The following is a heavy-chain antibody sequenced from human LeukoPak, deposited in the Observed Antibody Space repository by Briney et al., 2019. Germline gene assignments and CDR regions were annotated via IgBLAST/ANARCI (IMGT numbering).Heavy chain of an antibody. V-gene: IGHV3-74*01. Sequence: PGGSLKLSCAASGFTFSSYWMHWVRQAPGKGLVWVSRINSDGSSTSYADSVKGRFTISRDNAKNTLYLQMNSLRAEDTAVYYCARGVRGYSYVGYWGQGTLVTVSS. J-gene: IGHJ4*02. CDR1: GFTFSSYW. CDR3: ARGVRGYSYVGY. CDR2: INSDGSST. D-gene: IGHD5-18*01.